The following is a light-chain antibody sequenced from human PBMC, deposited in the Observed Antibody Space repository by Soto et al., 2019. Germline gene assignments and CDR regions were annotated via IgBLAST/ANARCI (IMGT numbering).Light chain of an antibody. J-gene: IGLJ2*01. CDR1: SSNIGAGHV. Sequence: QSVLTQPPSVSGAPGQRVTIACTGSSSNIGAGHVVHWYQQFPGRAPNLLIYGSSNRPSGVPDRFSGSKSGTSASLAITGLQHEDEADYYCQSYDNGLSASVFGGGTKLTVL. CDR3: QSYDNGLSASV. V-gene: IGLV1-40*01. CDR2: GSS.